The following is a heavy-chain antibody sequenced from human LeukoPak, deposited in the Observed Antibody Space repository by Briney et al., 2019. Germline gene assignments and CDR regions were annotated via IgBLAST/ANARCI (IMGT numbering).Heavy chain of an antibody. Sequence: GGSLRPSCAASGFTFSSYAMSWVRQAPGKGLEWVSAISGSGGSTYYADSVKGRFTISRDNSKNTLYLQMNSLRAEDTAVYYCAKDGRTYYYGSGSYYPHDYWGQGTLVTVSS. CDR1: GFTFSSYA. CDR3: AKDGRTYYYGSGSYYPHDY. V-gene: IGHV3-23*01. D-gene: IGHD3-10*01. J-gene: IGHJ4*02. CDR2: ISGSGGST.